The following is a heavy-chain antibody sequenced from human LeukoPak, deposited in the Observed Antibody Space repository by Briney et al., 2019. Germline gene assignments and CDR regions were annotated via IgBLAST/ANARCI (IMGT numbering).Heavy chain of an antibody. J-gene: IGHJ3*01. CDR1: GFTFSNHP. CDR2: ISDDGSNK. D-gene: IGHD2-8*01. Sequence: GGSLRLSCAASGFTFSNHPMHWVRQAPGKGLEWVAVISDDGSNKFYADSVKGRFTISRDNSENALYLQLFSLRPEDTAVYYCARAMSLIRRNSFDVWGPGTMVTVSS. V-gene: IGHV3-30*04. CDR3: ARAMSLIRRNSFDV.